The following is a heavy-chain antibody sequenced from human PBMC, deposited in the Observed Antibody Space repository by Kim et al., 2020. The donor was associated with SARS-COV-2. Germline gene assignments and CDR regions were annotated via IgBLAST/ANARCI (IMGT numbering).Heavy chain of an antibody. V-gene: IGHV1-69*13. CDR1: GGTFSSYA. Sequence: SVKVSCKASGGTFSSYAISWVRQAPGQGLEWMGGIIPIFGTANYAQKFQGRVTITADESTSTAYMELSSLRSEDTAVYYCASKRTYYYDSSGYDSYGMDVWGQGTTVTVSS. D-gene: IGHD3-22*01. J-gene: IGHJ6*02. CDR3: ASKRTYYYDSSGYDSYGMDV. CDR2: IIPIFGTA.